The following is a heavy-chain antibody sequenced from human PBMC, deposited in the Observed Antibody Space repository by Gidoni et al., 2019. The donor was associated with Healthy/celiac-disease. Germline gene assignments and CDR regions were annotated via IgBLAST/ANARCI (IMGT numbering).Heavy chain of an antibody. J-gene: IGHJ4*02. CDR3: ASSSGDY. V-gene: IGHV3-30*03. D-gene: IGHD3-22*01. CDR2: ISYDGSNK. CDR1: GFTFSSYG. Sequence: QVQLVEYGGGVVQPGRYLRLSCAASGFTFSSYGMHWVRQAPGKGLEWVAVISYDGSNKYYADSVKGRFTISRDNSKNTLYLQMNSLRAEDTAVYYCASSSGDYWGQGTLVTVSS.